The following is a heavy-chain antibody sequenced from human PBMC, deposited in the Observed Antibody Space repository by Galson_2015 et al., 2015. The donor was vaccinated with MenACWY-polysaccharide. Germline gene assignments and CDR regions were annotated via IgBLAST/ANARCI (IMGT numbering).Heavy chain of an antibody. V-gene: IGHV3-23*01. CDR2: ISGSGAST. CDR1: GFTFNSYT. Sequence: SLRLSCAASGFTFNSYTMSWVRQAPGKGLEWVSAISGSGASTYYADSVKGRFTISRDNSKNTLYLQMNSLRADGTAVYYCANPGLSTGRTSDVDYWGQGTLVTVSS. CDR3: ANPGLSTGRTSDVDY. D-gene: IGHD1-14*01. J-gene: IGHJ4*02.